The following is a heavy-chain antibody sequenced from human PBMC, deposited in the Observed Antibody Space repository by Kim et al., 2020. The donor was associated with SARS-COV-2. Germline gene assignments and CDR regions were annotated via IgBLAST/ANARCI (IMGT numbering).Heavy chain of an antibody. J-gene: IGHJ4*02. CDR2: IYYSGST. Sequence: SETLSLTCTVSGGSISSSSYYWGWIRQPPGKGLEWIGSIYYSGSTYYNPSLKSRVTISVDTSKNQFSLKLSSVTAADTAVYYCARQDRDSSGYYPNYWGQGTLVTVSS. CDR1: GGSISSSSYY. CDR3: ARQDRDSSGYYPNY. V-gene: IGHV4-39*01. D-gene: IGHD3-22*01.